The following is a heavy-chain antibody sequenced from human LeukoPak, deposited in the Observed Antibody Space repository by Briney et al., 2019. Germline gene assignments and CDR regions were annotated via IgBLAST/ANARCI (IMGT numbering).Heavy chain of an antibody. Sequence: ASVKVSCKASGGTFSSYAISWVRQAPGQGLEWMGGIIPIFGTASYARKFQGRVTITADESTSTAYMELSSLRSEDTAVYYCARDSVGNSFLDYWGQGTLVTVSS. CDR2: IIPIFGTA. V-gene: IGHV1-69*13. CDR1: GGTFSSYA. D-gene: IGHD4-23*01. J-gene: IGHJ4*02. CDR3: ARDSVGNSFLDY.